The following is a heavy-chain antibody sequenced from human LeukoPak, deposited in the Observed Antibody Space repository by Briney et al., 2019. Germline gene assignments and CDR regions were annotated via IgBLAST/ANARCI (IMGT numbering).Heavy chain of an antibody. CDR2: INHSGIT. V-gene: IGHV4-34*01. CDR1: GGSFNRYS. CDR3: ARRGVAVST. Sequence: SETLSLTCAVYGGSFNRYSWNRIRQPPGKGLEWIGEINHSGITNYNPSLKSRLTISVDTSKNQFSLRLTSVTAADTVVYYCARRGVAVSTWGQGTPVTISS. J-gene: IGHJ5*02. D-gene: IGHD3-10*01.